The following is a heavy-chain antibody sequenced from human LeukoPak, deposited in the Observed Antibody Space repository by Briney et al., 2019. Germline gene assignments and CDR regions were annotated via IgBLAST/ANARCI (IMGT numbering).Heavy chain of an antibody. CDR1: GVSVSSYY. J-gene: IGHJ4*02. CDR3: ARGCSSTSCYGLYYFDY. V-gene: IGHV4-59*02. D-gene: IGHD2-2*01. Sequence: PSETLSLTCTVSGVSVSSYYWSWLRQPPGKGLEWIGYIYYSGSTNYNPSLKSRVTISVDTSKNQFSLKLSSVTAADTAVYYCARGCSSTSCYGLYYFDYWGQGTLVTVSS. CDR2: IYYSGST.